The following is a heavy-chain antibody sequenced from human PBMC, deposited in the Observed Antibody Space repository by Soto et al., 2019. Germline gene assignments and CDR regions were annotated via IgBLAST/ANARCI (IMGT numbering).Heavy chain of an antibody. J-gene: IGHJ4*02. Sequence: ASVKVSCKTSGFTFTSYGITWVRQAPGQGLEWMGWIRAYNGNTNYVQNFKDRVAMTTDPSTRTAYMELKSLKSDDSAVYYCARVFGDYDFRAVDYWGQGTLVTVSS. CDR1: GFTFTSYG. V-gene: IGHV1-18*04. D-gene: IGHD2-21*01. CDR2: IRAYNGNT. CDR3: ARVFGDYDFRAVDY.